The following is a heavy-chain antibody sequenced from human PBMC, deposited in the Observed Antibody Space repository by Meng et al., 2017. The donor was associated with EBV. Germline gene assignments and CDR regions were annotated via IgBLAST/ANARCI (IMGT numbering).Heavy chain of an antibody. CDR1: GYTFTGYY. J-gene: IGHJ4*02. CDR3: ASRGDAGFDF. CDR2: INPNSGDT. V-gene: IGHV1-2*06. Sequence: QVQLVQSGAEVKNPGASVKVSCKASGYTFTGYYIHWVRQAPGQGLEWMGRINPNSGDTNYAQKFQGRVTMTRDTSISTAYMDLSSLTSDDTAVYYRASRGDAGFDFWGQGTLVTVSS. D-gene: IGHD5-12*01.